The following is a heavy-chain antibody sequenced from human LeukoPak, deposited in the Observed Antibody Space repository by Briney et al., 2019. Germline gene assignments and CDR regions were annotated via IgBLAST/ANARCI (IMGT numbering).Heavy chain of an antibody. V-gene: IGHV3-23*01. CDR1: GFTFSSYA. J-gene: IGHJ4*02. CDR3: AKDYEEYSTDPVDY. D-gene: IGHD6-13*01. CDR2: ISGSGGST. Sequence: GGSLRLFYAASGFTFSSYAMSWVRQAPGKGLEWVSAISGSGGSTYYADSVKGRFTISRDNSKNTLYLQMNSLRAEDTAVYYCAKDYEEYSTDPVDYWGQGTLVTVSS.